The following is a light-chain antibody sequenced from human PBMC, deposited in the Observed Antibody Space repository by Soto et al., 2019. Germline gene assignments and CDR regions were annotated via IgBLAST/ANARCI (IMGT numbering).Light chain of an antibody. Sequence: EIVLTQSPGTLSLSPGERCTRSCRSSQSVSSSYLAWYQQKPGQAPRLLIYGASSRATGIPDRFSGSGSGTEFTLTISSLQSEDFAVYYCQQYSNWPPITFGQGTRLEIK. J-gene: IGKJ5*01. CDR2: GAS. CDR1: QSVSSSY. V-gene: IGKV3-20*01. CDR3: QQYSNWPPIT.